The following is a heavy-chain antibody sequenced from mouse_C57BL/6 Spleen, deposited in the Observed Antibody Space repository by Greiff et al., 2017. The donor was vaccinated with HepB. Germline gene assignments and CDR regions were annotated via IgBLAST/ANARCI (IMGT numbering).Heavy chain of an antibody. CDR1: GYAFSSSW. J-gene: IGHJ4*01. D-gene: IGHD3-1*01. V-gene: IGHV1-82*01. Sequence: VKLQESGPELVKPGASVKISCKASGYAFSSSWMNWVKQRPGKGLEWIGRIYPGDGDTNYNGKFKGKATLTADKSSSTAYMQLSSLTSEDSAVYLCPRSGDLYAMAYWGQGTSVTVSA. CDR2: IYPGDGDT. CDR3: PRSGDLYAMAY.